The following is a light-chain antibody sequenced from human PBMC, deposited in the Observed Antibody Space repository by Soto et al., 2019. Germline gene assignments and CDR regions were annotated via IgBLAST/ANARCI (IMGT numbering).Light chain of an antibody. CDR1: SSDVGGYNY. V-gene: IGLV2-14*01. CDR3: SSYTSNSTPYV. CDR2: EVS. Sequence: QSALTQPASVSGSPGQSITISCTGTSSDVGGYNYVSWYQQHPGKAPKLMIYEVSNRPSGVSNRFSGCKSGNTASLTISGLQAEDEADYYCSSYTSNSTPYVFGTGTKLTVL. J-gene: IGLJ1*01.